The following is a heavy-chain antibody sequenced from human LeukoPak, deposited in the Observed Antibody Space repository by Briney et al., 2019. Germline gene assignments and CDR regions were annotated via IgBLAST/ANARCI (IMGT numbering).Heavy chain of an antibody. CDR2: INPSGGST. J-gene: IGHJ4*02. D-gene: IGHD4-17*01. CDR3: AREGLYGDIDY. Sequence: ASVKVSCKAPGYTFTSYYMHWVRQAPGQGFEWMGIINPSGGSTSYAQKFQGRVTMTRDMSTSTVYMELSSLRSEDTAVYHCAREGLYGDIDYWGQGTLVTVSS. V-gene: IGHV1-46*01. CDR1: GYTFTSYY.